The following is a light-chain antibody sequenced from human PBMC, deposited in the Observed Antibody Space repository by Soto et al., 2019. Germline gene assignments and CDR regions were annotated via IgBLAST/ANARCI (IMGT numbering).Light chain of an antibody. CDR1: MRDIGAYNL. CDR2: EVR. J-gene: IGLJ2*01. V-gene: IGLV2-14*03. CDR3: SSFTSKSTLI. Sequence: QSALTQPASVSGSPGQSITISCAGTMRDIGAYNLVSWYQQHPGKAPQLIIYEVRNRPAGISFRFSGSKSGNTASLTISGLQAEDEADYYCSSFTSKSTLIFGGGTKLTVL.